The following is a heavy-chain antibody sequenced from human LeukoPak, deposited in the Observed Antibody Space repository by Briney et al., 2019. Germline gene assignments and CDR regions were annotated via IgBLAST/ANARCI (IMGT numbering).Heavy chain of an antibody. Sequence: SETLSLTCTVSGGSISGDHWNWIRQPPRKGLEWIGYIYYSGNTNYNPSLKSRVTISVDTSKNQFSLKWSSVTAADTAVYYCARRNDFDIWGQGTMVTVSS. CDR3: ARRNDFDI. CDR2: IYYSGNT. V-gene: IGHV4-59*08. CDR1: GGSISGDH. J-gene: IGHJ3*02.